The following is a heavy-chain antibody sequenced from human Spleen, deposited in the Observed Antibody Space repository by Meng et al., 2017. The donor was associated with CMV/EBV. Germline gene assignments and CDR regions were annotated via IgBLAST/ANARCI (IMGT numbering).Heavy chain of an antibody. J-gene: IGHJ4*02. Sequence: TFIDYYIHWVRQAPGQGLEWMGWISAYNGNTNYAQKLQGRVTMTTDTSTSTAYMELRSLRSDDTAVYYCARVAMRFLEWLPQIFDYWGQGTLVTVSS. V-gene: IGHV1-18*04. D-gene: IGHD3-3*01. CDR3: ARVAMRFLEWLPQIFDY. CDR2: ISAYNGNT. CDR1: TFIDYY.